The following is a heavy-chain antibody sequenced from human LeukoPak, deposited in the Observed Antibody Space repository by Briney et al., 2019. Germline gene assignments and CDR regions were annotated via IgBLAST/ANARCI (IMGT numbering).Heavy chain of an antibody. CDR1: GFTFSSYG. CDR3: AKEATYCSSTSCYVRGAFDI. V-gene: IGHV3-33*06. D-gene: IGHD2-2*01. CDR2: IWYDGSNK. Sequence: PGRSLRLSCAASGFTFSSYGMHWVRQAPGKGLEWEAVIWYDGSNKYYADSVKGRFTISRDNSKNTLYLQMNSLRAEDTAVYYCAKEATYCSSTSCYVRGAFDIWGQGTMVTVSS. J-gene: IGHJ3*02.